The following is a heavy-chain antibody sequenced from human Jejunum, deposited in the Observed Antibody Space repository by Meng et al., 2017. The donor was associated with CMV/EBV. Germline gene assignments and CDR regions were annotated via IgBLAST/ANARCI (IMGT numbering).Heavy chain of an antibody. CDR1: GFTFSSYW. D-gene: IGHD3-9*01. CDR2: IKQDGSEK. V-gene: IGHV3-7*01. J-gene: IGHJ4*02. CDR3: AKPIQGRITIFSD. Sequence: SGFTFSSYWMTWVRQGPGRGLEWVASIKQDGSEKNYVDSVKGRFTISRDNAKNSLYLQMNNLRAEDTAVYYCAKPIQGRITIFSDWGQGSLVTVSS.